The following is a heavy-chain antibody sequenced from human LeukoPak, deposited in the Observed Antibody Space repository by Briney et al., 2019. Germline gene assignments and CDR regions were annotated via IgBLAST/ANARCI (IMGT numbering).Heavy chain of an antibody. V-gene: IGHV4-39*07. CDR3: ARVDYGDYIDY. D-gene: IGHD4-17*01. Sequence: SETLSLTCTVSGGSISSSSYYWGWIRQPPGKGLEWIGSIYYSGSTYYNPSLKSRVTISVDTSKNQFSLKLSSVTAAGTAVYYCARVDYGDYIDYWGQGTLVTVSS. CDR1: GGSISSSSYY. J-gene: IGHJ4*02. CDR2: IYYSGST.